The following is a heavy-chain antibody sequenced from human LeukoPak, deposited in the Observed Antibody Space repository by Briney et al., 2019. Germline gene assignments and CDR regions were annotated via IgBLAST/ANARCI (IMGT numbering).Heavy chain of an antibody. CDR2: IYSGGST. V-gene: IGHV3-53*01. CDR1: GFTVSSNC. Sequence: GGSLRLSCAASGFTVSSNCMSWVRQAPGKGLEWVSVIYSGGSTYYPASVKGRFTISRDNSKNTLYLQMNSLIAEDTAVYYCAREGMTTASFDPWGQGSLVTVSS. J-gene: IGHJ5*02. CDR3: AREGMTTASFDP. D-gene: IGHD4-11*01.